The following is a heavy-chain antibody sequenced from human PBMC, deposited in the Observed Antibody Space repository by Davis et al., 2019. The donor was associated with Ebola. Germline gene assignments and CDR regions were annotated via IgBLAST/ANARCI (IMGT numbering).Heavy chain of an antibody. J-gene: IGHJ4*02. CDR1: GGTFSSYA. D-gene: IGHD6-19*01. CDR3: ARDLGVAGDY. V-gene: IGHV1-69*04. CDR2: IIPILGIG. Sequence: SVKVSCKASGGTFSSYAISWVRQAPGQGLEWMGRIIPILGIGNYAQKFQGRVTITADKSTSTAYMELSSLRSEDTAVYYCARDLGVAGDYWGQGTLVTVSS.